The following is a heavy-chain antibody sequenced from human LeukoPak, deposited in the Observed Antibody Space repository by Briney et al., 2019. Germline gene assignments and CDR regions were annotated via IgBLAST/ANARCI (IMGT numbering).Heavy chain of an antibody. CDR2: IKSKTDGGTT. CDR3: TTAFIAWELLSAG. D-gene: IGHD1-26*01. CDR1: GFPFSNAW. Sequence: PGGPLSLSCAASGFPFSNAWLSWFRQPPGKGLEWVGRIKSKTDGGTTDYAAPVKGRFTISRDDSKNTLYLQMNSLKTEDTAVYYCTTAFIAWELLSAGWGQGTLVTVSS. V-gene: IGHV3-15*01. J-gene: IGHJ4*02.